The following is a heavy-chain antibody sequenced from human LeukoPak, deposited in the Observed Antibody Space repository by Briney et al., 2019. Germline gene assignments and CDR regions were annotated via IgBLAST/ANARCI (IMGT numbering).Heavy chain of an antibody. CDR3: ARGANVLRFLEWYPHY. CDR1: GYTFTSYY. CDR2: INPSGGST. V-gene: IGHV1-46*01. J-gene: IGHJ4*02. D-gene: IGHD3-3*01. Sequence: ASVKVSCKASGYTFTSYYMHWVRQAPGQGLEWMGIINPSGGSTSYAQKFQGRVTMTRDTSTSTVYMELSSLRSEDTAVYYCARGANVLRFLEWYPHYWGQGTPVTVSS.